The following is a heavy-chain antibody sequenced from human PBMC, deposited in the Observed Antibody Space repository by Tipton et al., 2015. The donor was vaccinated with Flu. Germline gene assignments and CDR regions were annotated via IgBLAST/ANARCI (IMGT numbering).Heavy chain of an antibody. CDR1: GFTFSGYA. CDR3: AKVIPELVAGLDY. D-gene: IGHD6-19*01. Sequence: RLSCEASGFTFSGYAMSWVRQPPGKGLEWVSGISGGGAITYFADSVKGRFTISRDNSKNTLVLQMNSLRAEDTAVYYCAKVIPELVAGLDYWGQGDLVTVSS. CDR2: ISGGGAIT. J-gene: IGHJ4*02. V-gene: IGHV3-23*01.